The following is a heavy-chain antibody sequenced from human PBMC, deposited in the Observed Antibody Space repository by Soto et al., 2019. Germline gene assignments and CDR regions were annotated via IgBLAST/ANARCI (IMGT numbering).Heavy chain of an antibody. J-gene: IGHJ6*02. Sequence: SQTLSLTCAISGDSVSSNSAAWNWIRQSPSRGLEWLGRTYYRSKWYNDYAVSVKSRITINPDTSKNQFSLQLNSVTPEDTAVYYCARDLVVVAATAYYYGMDVWGQGTMVTVSS. V-gene: IGHV6-1*01. CDR1: GDSVSSNSAA. CDR2: TYYRSKWYN. D-gene: IGHD2-15*01. CDR3: ARDLVVVAATAYYYGMDV.